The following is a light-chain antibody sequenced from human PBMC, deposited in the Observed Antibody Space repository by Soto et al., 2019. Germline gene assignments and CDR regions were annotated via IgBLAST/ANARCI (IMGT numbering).Light chain of an antibody. CDR3: QTWGTGVVV. CDR1: SGHSSYA. V-gene: IGLV4-69*01. J-gene: IGLJ2*01. CDR2: LNSGGSH. Sequence: QSVLTQSPSASASPGASVKLTCTLSSGHSSYAIAWHQQQPEKGPRYLMKLNSGGSHSKGDGIPDRFSGSSSGAERYLTISSLQSEDEADYYCQTWGTGVVVFGGGTKLTVL.